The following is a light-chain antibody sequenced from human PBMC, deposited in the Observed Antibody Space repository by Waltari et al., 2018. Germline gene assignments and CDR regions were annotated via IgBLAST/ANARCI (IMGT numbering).Light chain of an antibody. V-gene: IGKV1-5*03. CDR2: KAS. CDR3: QQCNTFSFN. J-gene: IGKJ3*01. CDR1: QTINDL. Sequence: DVQMTQSPSSLSASVGDRITITCRASQTINDLLAWYQKKPGKAPRLLIQKASILDSGVPSRFRGSGSGTEFTLTISSLQPDDFATYYCQQCNTFSFNFGPGTTVVI.